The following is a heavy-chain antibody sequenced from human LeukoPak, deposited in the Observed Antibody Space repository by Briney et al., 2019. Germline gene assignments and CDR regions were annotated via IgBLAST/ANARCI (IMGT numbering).Heavy chain of an antibody. J-gene: IGHJ4*02. CDR2: INPNSGGT. CDR3: ARGSGGSGHFDY. D-gene: IGHD3-10*01. V-gene: IGHV1-2*02. CDR1: GLTLTTIY. Sequence: ASVKVSCKASGLTLTTIYMHWVRQAPGQGLEWMGWINPNSGGTNYAQKFQGRVTMTRDTSISTAYMELSRLRSDDTAVYYCARGSGGSGHFDYWGQGTLVTVSS.